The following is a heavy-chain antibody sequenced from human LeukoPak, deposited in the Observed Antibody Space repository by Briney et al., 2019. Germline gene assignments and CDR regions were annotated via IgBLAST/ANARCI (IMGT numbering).Heavy chain of an antibody. CDR1: GYSFTNYW. D-gene: IGHD4-17*01. J-gene: IGHJ4*02. Sequence: GESLKISCKGSGYSFTNYWIGWVRQMPGKGLEWMGISYPGDSDTRYSPSFQGQVTISVDKSISTAYLQWSSLKASDTAMYYCARHLDDYGDYYFDYRDQGTLVTASS. V-gene: IGHV5-51*01. CDR2: SYPGDSDT. CDR3: ARHLDDYGDYYFDY.